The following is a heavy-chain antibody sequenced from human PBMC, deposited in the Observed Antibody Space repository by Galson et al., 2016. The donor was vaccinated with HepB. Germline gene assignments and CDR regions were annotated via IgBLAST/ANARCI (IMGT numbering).Heavy chain of an antibody. Sequence: SVKVSCKASGGTFSSFAISWVRQAPGQGLEWMGGIIPIFRPALYAQKFQGRVTLTRGTPASIVYMELMSLRSDDTAIYYCARALGSNSDWYFDLWGRGTLVSVSS. CDR3: ARALGSNSDWYFDL. D-gene: IGHD4-23*01. CDR2: IIPIFRPA. CDR1: GGTFSSFA. V-gene: IGHV1-69*05. J-gene: IGHJ2*01.